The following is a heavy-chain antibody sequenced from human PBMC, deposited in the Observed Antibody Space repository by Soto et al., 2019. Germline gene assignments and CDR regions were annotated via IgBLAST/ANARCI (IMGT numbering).Heavy chain of an antibody. J-gene: IGHJ1*01. CDR3: TTGIYHDILTGYHHVAY. CDR2: IKSKTDGGTA. V-gene: IGHV3-15*01. D-gene: IGHD3-9*01. Sequence: GGSLRLSCAASGFNLSHPWMTWVRQAAGKGLQWVGRIKSKTDGGTADYAAPVKGRFTISRDDSKNTVYLQMNSLKTEDTAVYYCTTGIYHDILTGYHHVAYWGQGTLVTVSS. CDR1: GFNLSHPW.